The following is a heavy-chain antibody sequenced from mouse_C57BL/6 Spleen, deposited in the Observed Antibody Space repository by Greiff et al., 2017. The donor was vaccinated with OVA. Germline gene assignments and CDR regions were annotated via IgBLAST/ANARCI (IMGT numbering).Heavy chain of an antibody. CDR2: IHPNSGST. CDR3: ASSSAEGSSSWFAY. J-gene: IGHJ3*01. D-gene: IGHD1-1*01. CDR1: GYTFTSYW. Sequence: QVQLQQPGAELVKPGASVKLSCKASGYTFTSYWMHWVKQRPGQGLEWIGMIHPNSGSTNYNEKFKSKATLTVDKSSSTAYMQLSSLTSEDSAVYYCASSSAEGSSSWFAYWGQGTLVTVSA. V-gene: IGHV1-64*01.